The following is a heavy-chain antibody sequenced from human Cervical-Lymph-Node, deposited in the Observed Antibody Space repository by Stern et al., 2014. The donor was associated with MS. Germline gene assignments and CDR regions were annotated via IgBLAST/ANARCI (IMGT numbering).Heavy chain of an antibody. Sequence: EVQLVESGGALVQPGKSLRLSCAASGFTFDDFAMHWVRQAPGKGLEWVSGISWNSGNIGYADSVKGRFTISRDNAENSLYLQMNSLRIEDTALYYCAKSRSGTYHSEYFQHWGQGTLVTVSS. CDR3: AKSRSGTYHSEYFQH. CDR2: ISWNSGNI. J-gene: IGHJ1*01. CDR1: GFTFDDFA. V-gene: IGHV3-9*01. D-gene: IGHD1-26*01.